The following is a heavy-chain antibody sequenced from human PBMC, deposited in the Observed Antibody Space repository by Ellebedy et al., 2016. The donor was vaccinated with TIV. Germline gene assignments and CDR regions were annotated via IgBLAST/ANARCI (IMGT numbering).Heavy chain of an antibody. D-gene: IGHD3-10*01. CDR2: VYYSGST. CDR1: GGSIGAYY. Sequence: MPSETLSLTCTVSGGSIGAYYWSWIRQPPGKGLEWIGYVYYSGSTNYSPSLKSRVTISVDTSKNQFSLKLSSVTAADTAVYFCSGAYGRATPKYWGQGTLVTVSS. CDR3: SGAYGRATPKY. V-gene: IGHV4-59*01. J-gene: IGHJ4*02.